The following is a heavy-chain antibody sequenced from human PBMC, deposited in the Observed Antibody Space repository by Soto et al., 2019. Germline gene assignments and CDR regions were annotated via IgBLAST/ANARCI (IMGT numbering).Heavy chain of an antibody. CDR3: ARVAGATLADD. Sequence: EVQLVESGGGLVQPGGSLKLSCAASGFTFSSYSMNWVRQAPGKGLEWVACISRSSSTIYYADAVKGRFTISRDNAKNSLYRQMNSLRDEDTAVYYCARVAGATLADDWGQGTLVTVSS. CDR2: ISRSSSTI. CDR1: GFTFSSYS. V-gene: IGHV3-48*02. J-gene: IGHJ4*02. D-gene: IGHD1-26*01.